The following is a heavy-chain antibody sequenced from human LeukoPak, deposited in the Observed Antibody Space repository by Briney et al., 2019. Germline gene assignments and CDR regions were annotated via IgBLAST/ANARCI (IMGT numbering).Heavy chain of an antibody. Sequence: GGSLRLSCAASGFTFSSYSMNWVRQAPGKGLEWVAVIWYDGSNKYYADSVKGRFTISRDNSKNTLYLQMNSLRAEDTAVYYCARDAYYDFWSGYLSGGSQIDYWGQGTLVTVSS. V-gene: IGHV3-33*08. J-gene: IGHJ4*02. D-gene: IGHD3-3*01. CDR3: ARDAYYDFWSGYLSGGSQIDY. CDR2: IWYDGSNK. CDR1: GFTFSSYS.